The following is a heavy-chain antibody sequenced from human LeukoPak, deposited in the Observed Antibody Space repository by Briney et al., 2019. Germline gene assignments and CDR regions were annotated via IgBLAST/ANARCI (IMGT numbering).Heavy chain of an antibody. CDR1: EFTFSSYS. J-gene: IGHJ3*02. V-gene: IGHV3-48*02. CDR2: ISSTTTTT. CDR3: VASMTTWGTFDI. D-gene: IGHD6-19*01. Sequence: GGSLRLSCVASEFTFSSYSMNWARQAPGKGLKWVSYISSTTTTTYYADSVKGRFSISRDNAENSLYLQMNSLRDEDTAVYYCVASMTTWGTFDIWGEGTMVTVSS.